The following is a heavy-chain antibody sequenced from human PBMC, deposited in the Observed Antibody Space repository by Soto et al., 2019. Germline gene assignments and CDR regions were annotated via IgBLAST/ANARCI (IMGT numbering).Heavy chain of an antibody. V-gene: IGHV3-30*03. CDR3: VGGQYYFDY. D-gene: IGHD3-10*01. J-gene: IGHJ4*02. CDR2: ISYDGSNK. CDR1: GFPFTTYG. Sequence: QVQLVESGGGVVQPGRSLRLSCAASGFPFTTYGMHWVREGPGKGLEWVAVISYDGSNKFYADSVKGRFTISRDNSKNTLYLQMSSPRPDDTALYYCVGGQYYFDYRGQGTLVIVSS.